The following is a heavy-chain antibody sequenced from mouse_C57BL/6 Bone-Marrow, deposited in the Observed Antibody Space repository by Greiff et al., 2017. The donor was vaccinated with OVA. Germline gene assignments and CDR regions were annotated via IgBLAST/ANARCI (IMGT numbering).Heavy chain of an antibody. D-gene: IGHD1-1*02. J-gene: IGHJ3*01. V-gene: IGHV1-42*01. CDR3: ARGGAGPFAY. Sequence: VQLKESGPELVKPGASVKISCKASGYSFTGYYMNWVKQSPEKSLEWIGEINPSTGGTNYNQKLKVKATLTVDKSTCTAYMQLKSRTSEDSEVYICARGGAGPFAYWGQGTLVTVSA. CDR2: INPSTGGT. CDR1: GYSFTGYY.